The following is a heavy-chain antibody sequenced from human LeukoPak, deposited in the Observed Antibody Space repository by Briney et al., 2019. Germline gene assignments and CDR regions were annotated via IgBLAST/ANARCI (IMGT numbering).Heavy chain of an antibody. CDR2: ISSSSSYI. CDR3: AALLIYDILTGHSEY. D-gene: IGHD3-9*01. CDR1: GFTFSSYS. V-gene: IGHV3-21*01. J-gene: IGHJ4*02. Sequence: GGSLRLSCAASGFTFSSYSMNWVRQAPGKGLEWVSSISSSSSYIYYADSVKGRFTISRDNAKNSLYLQMNSLRAEDTAVHYCAALLIYDILTGHSEYWGQGTLVTVSS.